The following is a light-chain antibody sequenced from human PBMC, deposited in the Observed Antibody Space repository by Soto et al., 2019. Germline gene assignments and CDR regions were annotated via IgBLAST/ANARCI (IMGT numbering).Light chain of an antibody. CDR3: TSYTTSRTYV. Sequence: QSALTQPASVSGSPGQSIAISCTGTSSDVGGYNYVSWYQQHPGKAPKLMLYDVAIRPSGVSDRFSGSKSGNTASLTISGLQAEDEADFYCTSYTTSRTYVFGTGTKVTVL. CDR1: SSDVGGYNY. V-gene: IGLV2-14*01. CDR2: DVA. J-gene: IGLJ1*01.